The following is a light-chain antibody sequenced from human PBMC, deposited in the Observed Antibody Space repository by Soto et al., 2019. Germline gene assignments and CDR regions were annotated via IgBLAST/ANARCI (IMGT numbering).Light chain of an antibody. Sequence: QSVLAQPASVSGSPGQSIIISCTGTSSDVGGYNFVSWYQQHPGKAPKLMIYEVSNRPSGVSNRFSGSKSGNTASLTISGLQPEDEADYYCSSYTTSSNVVLGNGTKVTVL. CDR2: EVS. CDR1: SSDVGGYNF. J-gene: IGLJ1*01. V-gene: IGLV2-14*03. CDR3: SSYTTSSNVV.